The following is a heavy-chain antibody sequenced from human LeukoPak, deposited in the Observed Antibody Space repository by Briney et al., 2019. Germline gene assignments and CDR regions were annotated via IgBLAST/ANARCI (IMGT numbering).Heavy chain of an antibody. CDR2: ISSSGSTI. Sequence: LSLTFTVSGVSISSYYWSWIRQAPGKGLEWVSYISSSGSTIYYADSVKGRFTISRDNAKNSLYLQMNSLRAEDTAVYYCARDFEGGALLDYWGQGTLVTVSS. V-gene: IGHV3-11*04. CDR1: GVSISSYY. J-gene: IGHJ4*02. D-gene: IGHD1-26*01. CDR3: ARDFEGGALLDY.